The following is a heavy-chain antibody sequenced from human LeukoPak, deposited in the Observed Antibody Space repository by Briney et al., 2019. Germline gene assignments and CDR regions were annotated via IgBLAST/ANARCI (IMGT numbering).Heavy chain of an antibody. J-gene: IGHJ5*02. V-gene: IGHV4-34*01. Sequence: SETLSLTCAVYGGSFSGYYWSWIRQPPGKGLEWIGEINHSGSTNYNPSLKSRVTISVDTSKNQFSLKLSSVTAADTAVYYCARQMILWFGDFPNWFDPWGQGTLVTVSS. CDR3: ARQMILWFGDFPNWFDP. D-gene: IGHD3-10*01. CDR2: INHSGST. CDR1: GGSFSGYY.